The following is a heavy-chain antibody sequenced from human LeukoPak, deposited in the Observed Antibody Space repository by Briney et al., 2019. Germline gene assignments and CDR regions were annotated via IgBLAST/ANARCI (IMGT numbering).Heavy chain of an antibody. D-gene: IGHD2-8*01. J-gene: IGHJ3*02. CDR1: GFTFSSYW. Sequence: GGSLRLSCAASGFTFSSYWMNWVRQAPGKGLVWVSRISDDGRTISYADSVKGRFTISRDNAKNTLSLQMNSLRGEDTAVYYCGREDRIVLGNDAFDIWGQGTMVTVSS. V-gene: IGHV3-74*01. CDR2: ISDDGRTI. CDR3: GREDRIVLGNDAFDI.